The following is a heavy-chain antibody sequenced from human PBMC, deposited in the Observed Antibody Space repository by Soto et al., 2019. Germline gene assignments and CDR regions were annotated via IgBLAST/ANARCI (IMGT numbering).Heavy chain of an antibody. CDR3: AREGYGIAVALFDY. D-gene: IGHD6-19*01. CDR1: GFTFSSYG. V-gene: IGHV3-33*01. Sequence: QVQLVESGGGVVQPGRSLRLSCAASGFTFSSYGMHWVRQAPGKGLEWVAVIWYDGSNKYYADSVKGRFTISRDNSKNTLYLQMNSLRAEDTAVYYCAREGYGIAVALFDYWGQGTLVTVSS. CDR2: IWYDGSNK. J-gene: IGHJ4*02.